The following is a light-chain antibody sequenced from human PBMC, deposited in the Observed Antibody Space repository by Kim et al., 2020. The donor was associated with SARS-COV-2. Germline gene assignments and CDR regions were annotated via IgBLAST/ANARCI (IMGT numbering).Light chain of an antibody. CDR1: QDISNS. J-gene: IGKJ3*01. CDR3: QKYDSTPFT. Sequence: ASVGDRVTITCRASQDISNSLAWYQQKPGKVPQPLIYAASTLQSGVPSRFSGSGSGTDFTLTISSLQPEDVATYYCQKYDSTPFTFVPGTKVDIK. CDR2: AAS. V-gene: IGKV1-27*01.